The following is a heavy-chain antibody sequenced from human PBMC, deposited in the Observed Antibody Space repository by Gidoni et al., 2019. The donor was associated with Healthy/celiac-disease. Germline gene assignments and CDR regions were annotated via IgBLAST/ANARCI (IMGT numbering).Heavy chain of an antibody. D-gene: IGHD2-2*01. CDR3: ARDRGAIVVVPAAMYYYYGMDV. Sequence: QVQLVQSGSELKKPGASVKVSCKASGYTFTSYAMNWVRQAPGQGLEWMGWINTNTGNPTYAQGFTGRFVFSLDTSVSTAYLQISSLKAEDTAVYYCARDRGAIVVVPAAMYYYYGMDVWGQGTTVTVSS. CDR2: INTNTGNP. V-gene: IGHV7-4-1*02. CDR1: GYTFTSYA. J-gene: IGHJ6*02.